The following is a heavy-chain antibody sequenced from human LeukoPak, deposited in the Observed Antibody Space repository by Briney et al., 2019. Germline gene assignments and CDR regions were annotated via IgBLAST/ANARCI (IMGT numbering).Heavy chain of an antibody. J-gene: IGHJ5*02. CDR3: ARDENGYVWGSFRA. V-gene: IGHV4-39*07. CDR2: IYYSGST. D-gene: IGHD3-16*02. Sequence: SETLSLTCTVSGGSISSYYWGWIRQPPGKGLEWIGNIYYSGSTYYNPSLESRVTMSLDTSKSQFSLKLSSVTAADTAVYYCARDENGYVWGSFRAWGQGTLVTVSS. CDR1: GGSISSYY.